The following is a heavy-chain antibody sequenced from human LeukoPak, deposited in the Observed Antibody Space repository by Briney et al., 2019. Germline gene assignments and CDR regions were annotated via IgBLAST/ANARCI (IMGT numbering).Heavy chain of an antibody. CDR2: INHSGST. D-gene: IGHD3-10*01. CDR1: GGSFSGYY. V-gene: IGHV4-34*01. Sequence: PSETLSLTCAVYGGSFSGYYWSWIRQPPGKGLEWIGEINHSGSTNYNPSLKSRVTISVDTSKNQFPLKLSSVTAADTAVYYCARDFVRGDYYYYMDVWGKGTTVTISS. J-gene: IGHJ6*03. CDR3: ARDFVRGDYYYYMDV.